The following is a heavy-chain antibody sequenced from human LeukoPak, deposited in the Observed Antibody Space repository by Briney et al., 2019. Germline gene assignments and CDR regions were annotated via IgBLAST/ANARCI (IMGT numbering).Heavy chain of an antibody. CDR3: ATESDGDYYYYYMDV. J-gene: IGHJ6*03. V-gene: IGHV3-23*01. D-gene: IGHD4-17*01. Sequence: GGSLRLSCAASGFTFSSYAMSWVRQAPGKGLEWVSAISGSGGSTYYADSVKGRFTISRDNSKNTLYLQMNSLRAEDTAVYYCATESDGDYYYYYMDVWGKGTTVTVSS. CDR1: GFTFSSYA. CDR2: ISGSGGST.